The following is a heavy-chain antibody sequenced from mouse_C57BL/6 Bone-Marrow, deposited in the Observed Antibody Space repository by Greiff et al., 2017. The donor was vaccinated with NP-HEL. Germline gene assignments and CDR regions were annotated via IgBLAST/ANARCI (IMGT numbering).Heavy chain of an antibody. Sequence: QVQLQQPGAELVKPGASVKLSCKASGYTFTSYRMQWVKQRPGQGLEWIGEIDPSDSYTNYNQKFKGKATLTVDTSSSTAYMQLRSLTSEDSAVYDCARYNYDRYFDVGGTGTTVTVSS. CDR3: ARYNYDRYFDV. V-gene: IGHV1-50*01. CDR2: IDPSDSYT. D-gene: IGHD2-12*01. J-gene: IGHJ1*03. CDR1: GYTFTSYR.